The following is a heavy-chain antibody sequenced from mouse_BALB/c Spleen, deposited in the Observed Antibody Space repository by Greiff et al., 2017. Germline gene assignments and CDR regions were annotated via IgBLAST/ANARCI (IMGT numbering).Heavy chain of an antibody. V-gene: IGHV1-80*01. CDR1: GYAFSSYW. CDR3: ARTLQAWFAY. J-gene: IGHJ3*01. Sequence: QVQLQQSGAELVRPGSSVKISCKASGYAFSSYWMNWVKQRPGQGLEWIGQIYPGDGDTNYNGKFKGKATLTADKSSSTAYMQLSSLTSEDSAFYFCARTLQAWFAYWGQGTLVTVSA. CDR2: IYPGDGDT.